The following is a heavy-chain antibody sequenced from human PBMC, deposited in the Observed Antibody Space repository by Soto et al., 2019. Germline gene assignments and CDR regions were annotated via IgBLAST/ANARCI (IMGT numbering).Heavy chain of an antibody. CDR1: GGSISSGGYY. J-gene: IGHJ5*02. CDR3: ARETVPLLWFGGNWFDP. D-gene: IGHD3-10*01. CDR2: IYYSGST. V-gene: IGHV4-31*03. Sequence: ASETLSLTCTVSGGSISSGGYYWSWIRQHPGKGLEWIGYIYYSGSTYYNPSLKSRVTISVDTSKNQFSLKLSSVTAADTAVYYCARETVPLLWFGGNWFDPWGQGTLVTVSS.